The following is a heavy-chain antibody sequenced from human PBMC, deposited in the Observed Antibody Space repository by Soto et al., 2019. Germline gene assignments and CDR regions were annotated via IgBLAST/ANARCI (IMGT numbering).Heavy chain of an antibody. J-gene: IGHJ4*02. V-gene: IGHV1-69*01. CDR2: IIPIFGTA. CDR3: ARDYTDSSGYYYAFAFDY. Sequence: QVQLVQSGAEVKKPGSSVKVSCKASGGTFSSYAISWVRQAPGQGLEWMGGIIPIFGTANYAQKFQGRVTITADECTSTAYMELSSLRSEDTAVYYCARDYTDSSGYYYAFAFDYWGQGTLVTVSS. D-gene: IGHD3-22*01. CDR1: GGTFSSYA.